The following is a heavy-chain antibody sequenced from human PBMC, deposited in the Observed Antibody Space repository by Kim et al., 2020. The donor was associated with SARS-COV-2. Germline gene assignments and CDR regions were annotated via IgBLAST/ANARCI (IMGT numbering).Heavy chain of an antibody. V-gene: IGHV1-69*06. J-gene: IGHJ6*02. CDR2: IIPIFGTA. D-gene: IGHD5-12*01. Sequence: SVKVSCKASGGTFSSYAISWVRQAPGQGLEWMGGIIPIFGTANYAQKFQGRVTITADKSTSTAYMELSSLRSEDTAVYYCAREFEWLRRQNYYYYGMDVWGQGTTVTVSS. CDR1: GGTFSSYA. CDR3: AREFEWLRRQNYYYYGMDV.